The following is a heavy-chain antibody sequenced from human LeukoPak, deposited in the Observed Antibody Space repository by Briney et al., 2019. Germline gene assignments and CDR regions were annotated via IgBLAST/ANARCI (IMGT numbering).Heavy chain of an antibody. D-gene: IGHD1-1*01. CDR2: ISGSGGST. Sequence: GGSLRLSCAASGFTFSSYAMSWVRQAPGKGLEWVSAISGSGGSTYYADSVKGRFTISRDNSKNTLYLQMNSLRAEDTAVYYREKQLTRRIEATWADYWGQGTLVTVSS. CDR3: EKQLTRRIEATWADY. V-gene: IGHV3-23*01. CDR1: GFTFSSYA. J-gene: IGHJ4*01.